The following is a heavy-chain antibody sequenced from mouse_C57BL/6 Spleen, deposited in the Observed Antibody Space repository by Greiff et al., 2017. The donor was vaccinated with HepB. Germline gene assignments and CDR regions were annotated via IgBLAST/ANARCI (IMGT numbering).Heavy chain of an antibody. J-gene: IGHJ4*01. D-gene: IGHD1-1*01. CDR3: ARKRDYDGSGAMDY. Sequence: QVQLKESGAELARPGASVKLSCKASGYTFTSYGISWVKQRTGQGLEWIGEIYPRSGNTYYNEKFKGKATLTADKSSSTAYMELRSLTSEDSAVYFCARKRDYDGSGAMDYWGQGTSVTVSS. CDR1: GYTFTSYG. V-gene: IGHV1-81*01. CDR2: IYPRSGNT.